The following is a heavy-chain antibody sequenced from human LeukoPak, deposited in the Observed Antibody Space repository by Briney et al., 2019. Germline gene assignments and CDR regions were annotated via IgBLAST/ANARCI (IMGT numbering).Heavy chain of an antibody. J-gene: IGHJ5*02. CDR2: ISSSSSTI. D-gene: IGHD1-26*01. Sequence: PGGSLRLSCAASGFTFSSYWMSWVRQAPGKGQEWVSYISSSSSTIYYADSVKGRFTISRDNAKNSLYLQMNSLRAEDTAVYYCARELSGSYAGNWFDPWGQGTLVTVSS. CDR1: GFTFSSYW. V-gene: IGHV3-48*01. CDR3: ARELSGSYAGNWFDP.